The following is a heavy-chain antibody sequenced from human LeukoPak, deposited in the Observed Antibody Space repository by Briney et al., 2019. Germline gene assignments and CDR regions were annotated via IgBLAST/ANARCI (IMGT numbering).Heavy chain of an antibody. CDR1: GYTFTVYY. V-gene: IGHV1-8*03. CDR3: ARDPLRFGELLSHMDV. D-gene: IGHD3-10*01. Sequence: ASMKVSCKASGYTFTVYYMHWVRQAPGQGLEWMGWMNPNSGNTGYAQKFQGRVTITRNTSISTAYMELSSLRSEDTAVYYCARDPLRFGELLSHMDVWGKGTTVTISS. CDR2: MNPNSGNT. J-gene: IGHJ6*03.